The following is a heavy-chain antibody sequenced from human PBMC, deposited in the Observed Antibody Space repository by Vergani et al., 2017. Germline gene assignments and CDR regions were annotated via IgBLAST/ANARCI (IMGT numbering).Heavy chain of an antibody. CDR3: ARETRDTPSSLDY. CDR2: IWYDGSNK. Sequence: QVKLEESGGGVVQPGRSLRLSCAASGFRFSSYGMNWVRQAPGKGLEWVAVIWYDGSNKYYADSVKGRFTISKDISKNTLYLQMNSLRGDDTAVYYCARETRDTPSSLDYWGQGTLVTVSS. D-gene: IGHD5-24*01. J-gene: IGHJ4*02. V-gene: IGHV3-33*01. CDR1: GFRFSSYG.